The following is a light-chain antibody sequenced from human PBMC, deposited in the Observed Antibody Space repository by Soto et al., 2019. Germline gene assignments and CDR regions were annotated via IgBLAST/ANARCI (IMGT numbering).Light chain of an antibody. J-gene: IGLJ1*01. V-gene: IGLV2-11*01. CDR2: DVS. CDR3: CSYAGSYTYV. CDR1: SSDVGGYNY. Sequence: QSALTQPRSVSGSPGQSVTISCTGTSSDVGGYNYVSWYQQHPVKAPKLMIYDVSKRPSGVPDRFSGSKSGNTASLTISGLQAEDEADYYCCSYAGSYTYVFGTGTKVTAL.